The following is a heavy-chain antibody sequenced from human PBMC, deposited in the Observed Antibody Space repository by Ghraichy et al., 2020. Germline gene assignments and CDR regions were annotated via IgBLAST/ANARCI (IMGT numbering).Heavy chain of an antibody. J-gene: IGHJ6*02. Sequence: GESLNISCAASGFTFSSYSMNWVRQAPGKGLEWVSYISSSSTIYYADSVKGRFTISRDNAKNSLYLQMNSLRDEDTAVYYCARSNYYGSGGYDYYYGMDVWGQGTTVTFSS. CDR2: ISSSSTI. CDR1: GFTFSSYS. D-gene: IGHD3-10*01. CDR3: ARSNYYGSGGYDYYYGMDV. V-gene: IGHV3-48*02.